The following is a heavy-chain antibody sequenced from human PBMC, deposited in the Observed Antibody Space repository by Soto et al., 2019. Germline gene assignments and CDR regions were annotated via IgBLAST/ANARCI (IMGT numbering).Heavy chain of an antibody. J-gene: IGHJ4*02. CDR2: IWYDGSNK. V-gene: IGHV3-33*01. CDR3: ARDKNRRMESYTFDY. CDR1: GFTFSSYG. Sequence: GGSLRLSCAASGFTFSSYGMHWVRQAPGKGLEWVAVIWYDGSNKYYADSVKGRFTISRDNSKNTLYLQMNSLRAEDTAVYYCARDKNRRMESYTFDYWGQGTLVTVSS. D-gene: IGHD1-26*01.